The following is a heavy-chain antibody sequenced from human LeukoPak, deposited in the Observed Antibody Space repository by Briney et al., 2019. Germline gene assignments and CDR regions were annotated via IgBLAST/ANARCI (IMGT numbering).Heavy chain of an antibody. Sequence: SQTLSLTCTVSGGSISSGGYYWSWIRQHPGKGLEWIGYIYYSGSTYYNPSLKSRVTISVDTSKNQFSLKLSPVTAADTAVYYCARDRVEPAAIEYFDYWGQGTLVTVSS. J-gene: IGHJ4*02. CDR1: GGSISSGGYY. V-gene: IGHV4-31*03. CDR3: ARDRVEPAAIEYFDY. CDR2: IYYSGST. D-gene: IGHD2-2*01.